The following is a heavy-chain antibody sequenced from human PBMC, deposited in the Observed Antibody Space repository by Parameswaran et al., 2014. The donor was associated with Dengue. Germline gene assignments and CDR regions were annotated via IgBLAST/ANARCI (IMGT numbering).Heavy chain of an antibody. CDR2: ISSSSSYI. V-gene: IGHV3-21*01. CDR3: ASTRRYYDSSGYYFRTAEVDDAFDI. J-gene: IGHJ3*02. Sequence: WIRQPPGKGLEWVSSISSSSSYIYYADSVKGRFTISRDNAKNSLYLQMNSLRAEDTAVYYCASTRRYYDSSGYYFRTAEVDDAFDIWGQGTMVTVSS. D-gene: IGHD3-22*01.